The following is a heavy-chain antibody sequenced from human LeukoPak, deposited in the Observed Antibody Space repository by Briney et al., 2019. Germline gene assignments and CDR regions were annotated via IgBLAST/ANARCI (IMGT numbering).Heavy chain of an antibody. V-gene: IGHV3-20*04. CDR3: ARVRRKLGYYYMDV. CDR2: INWNGGST. Sequence: GGSRTLSCAAAGFTFDDYGMSWVRQVPGKGMEWVSGINWNGGSTGYADSVKGRFTISRDNAKNSLYLQMNSLRAEDTALYYCARVRRKLGYYYMDVWGKGTTVTVSS. J-gene: IGHJ6*03. CDR1: GFTFDDYG. D-gene: IGHD6-6*01.